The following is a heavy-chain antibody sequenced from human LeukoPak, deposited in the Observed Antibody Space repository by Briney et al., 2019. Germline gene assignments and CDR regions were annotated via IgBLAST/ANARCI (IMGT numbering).Heavy chain of an antibody. CDR1: GYTLTNYA. V-gene: IGHV1-3*01. J-gene: IGHJ4*02. CDR2: INAGNGNT. CDR3: ARGLIQTTVTN. Sequence: ASVKVSSKASGYTLTNYAMHWVRQAPGQRLEWMGWINAGNGNTKYSQKFQGRVTITRDTSASTAYMELSSLRSEDTAVYYCARGLIQTTVTNWGQGTLVTVSS. D-gene: IGHD4-17*01.